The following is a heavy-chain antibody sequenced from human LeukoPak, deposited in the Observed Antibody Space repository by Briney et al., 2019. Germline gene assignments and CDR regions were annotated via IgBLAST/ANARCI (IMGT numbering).Heavy chain of an antibody. J-gene: IGHJ6*03. CDR3: AREVGSSSDYYMDV. CDR2: TYYRSKWYN. D-gene: IGHD6-6*01. CDR1: GDSVSSNSGG. V-gene: IGHV6-1*01. Sequence: SQSLSLTCAISGDSVSSNSGGWNWIRQSPARGLEWLGRTYYRSKWYNDYAVSVKSRITINPDTSKNQFSLQLNSVTPEDTAVYYCAREVGSSSDYYMDVWGKGTTVTISS.